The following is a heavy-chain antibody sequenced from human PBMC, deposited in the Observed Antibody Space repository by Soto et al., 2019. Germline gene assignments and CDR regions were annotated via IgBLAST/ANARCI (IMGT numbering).Heavy chain of an antibody. Sequence: GGSLRLSCAASGFTFSSYGMHWVRQAPGKGLEWVAAISYDGSNKYYADSVKGRFTISRDNSKNTLYLQMNSLRAEDTAVYYCAKEGGYSYGFDAFDIWGQGTMVTVSS. CDR3: AKEGGYSYGFDAFDI. D-gene: IGHD5-18*01. CDR2: ISYDGSNK. V-gene: IGHV3-30*18. J-gene: IGHJ3*02. CDR1: GFTFSSYG.